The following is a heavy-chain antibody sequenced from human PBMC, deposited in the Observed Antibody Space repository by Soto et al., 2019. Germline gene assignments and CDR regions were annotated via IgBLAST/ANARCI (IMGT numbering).Heavy chain of an antibody. J-gene: IGHJ3*02. CDR3: ARGILGDYELDAFDI. CDR1: GFTFSSYS. Sequence: EVQLVESGGGLVQPGGSLRLSCAASGFTFSSYSMNWVRQAPGKGQEWVSYISSSSSTIYYADSVKGRFTISRDNAKNSLYLQMNSLRAEDTAVYYCARGILGDYELDAFDIWGQGTMVTVSS. CDR2: ISSSSSTI. V-gene: IGHV3-48*01. D-gene: IGHD4-17*01.